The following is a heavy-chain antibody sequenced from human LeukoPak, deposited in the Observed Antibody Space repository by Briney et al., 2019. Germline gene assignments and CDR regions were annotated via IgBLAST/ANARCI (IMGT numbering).Heavy chain of an antibody. Sequence: SETLSLTCTVSGGSFNNYYWSWIRQPPGKGLEWIGYIYYTGNTNYIPSLKSRLTISMDTSRKQFSLKLSSVTAADTAFYYCARDLYGDYVPHSDYWGPGTLVTVSS. CDR2: IYYTGNT. CDR1: GGSFNNYY. V-gene: IGHV4-59*01. CDR3: ARDLYGDYVPHSDY. J-gene: IGHJ4*02. D-gene: IGHD4-17*01.